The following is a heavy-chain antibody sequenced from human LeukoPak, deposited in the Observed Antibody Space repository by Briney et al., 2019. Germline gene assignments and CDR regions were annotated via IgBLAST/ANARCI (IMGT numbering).Heavy chain of an antibody. CDR1: GFTFSDAW. D-gene: IGHD2-15*01. Sequence: PGGSLRLSCAGSGFTFSDAWMSWVRRAPGQGLEWIGRIKNKIDGGTTDYAAPVKGRFTISRDDSKSMAWLQMDNLKTEDTGVYYCTTRGGFGYWGQGTLVIVSS. CDR3: TTRGGFGY. CDR2: IKNKIDGGTT. J-gene: IGHJ4*01. V-gene: IGHV3-15*01.